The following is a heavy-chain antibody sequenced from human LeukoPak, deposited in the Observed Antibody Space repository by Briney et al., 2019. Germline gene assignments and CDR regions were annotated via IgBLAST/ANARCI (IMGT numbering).Heavy chain of an antibody. D-gene: IGHD2/OR15-2a*01. CDR3: ARDPTQYWWGFDL. CDR1: GGSISSYY. V-gene: IGHV4-4*07. J-gene: IGHJ2*01. Sequence: SETLSLTCTVSGGSISSYYWSWIRQPAGKGLEWIGRIYTSGSANYNPSLKSRVTMSVDTSKNQFSLKLSSVTAADTAVYYCARDPTQYWWGFDLWGRGTLVTVSS. CDR2: IYTSGSA.